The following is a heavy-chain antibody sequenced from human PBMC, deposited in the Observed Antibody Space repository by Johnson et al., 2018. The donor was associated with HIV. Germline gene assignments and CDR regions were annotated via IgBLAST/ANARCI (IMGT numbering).Heavy chain of an antibody. J-gene: IGHJ3*02. CDR2: IHSGGTT. D-gene: IGHD5-18*01. Sequence: VQLVESGGGLIQPGGSLRLSCAASDFTVSGNYMSWVRQAPGKGLEWVSLIHSGGTTFYADSVRGRFPISRDNSKNTLYLQMNSLRAEDTAVYYCAKASLRGYSYVSYAFDIWGQWTMVTVSS. CDR3: AKASLRGYSYVSYAFDI. V-gene: IGHV3-66*03. CDR1: DFTVSGNY.